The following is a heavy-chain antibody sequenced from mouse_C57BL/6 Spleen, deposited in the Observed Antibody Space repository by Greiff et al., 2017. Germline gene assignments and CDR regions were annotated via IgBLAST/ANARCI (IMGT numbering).Heavy chain of an antibody. D-gene: IGHD2-4*01. CDR1: GFNIKDYY. CDR3: ARRGDDYDPYFDY. J-gene: IGHJ2*01. V-gene: IGHV14-2*01. Sequence: EVQLQQSGAELVKPGASVKLSCTASGFNIKDYYMHWVKQRTEQGLEWIGRIDPEDGETKYAPKFQGKATITADTSSNTAYLQLSSLTSEDTAVYYCARRGDDYDPYFDYWGQGTTLTVSS. CDR2: IDPEDGET.